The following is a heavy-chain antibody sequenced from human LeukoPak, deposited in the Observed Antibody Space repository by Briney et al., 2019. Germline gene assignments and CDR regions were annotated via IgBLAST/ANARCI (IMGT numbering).Heavy chain of an antibody. V-gene: IGHV4-59*13. D-gene: IGHD1-26*01. Sequence: SETLSLTCTVSGVAISSYYWSWVRQPPGKGLEWIGYIFYSGNTNYNPSLKSRLTISVDTSKNQFSLKLSSVTAADTAVYYCARAHSGTSLVEYWGQGTLVSVSS. CDR2: IFYSGNT. CDR1: GVAISSYY. CDR3: ARAHSGTSLVEY. J-gene: IGHJ4*02.